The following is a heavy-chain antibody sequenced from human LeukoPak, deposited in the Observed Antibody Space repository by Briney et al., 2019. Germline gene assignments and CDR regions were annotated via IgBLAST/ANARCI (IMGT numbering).Heavy chain of an antibody. CDR2: INPNSGGT. V-gene: IGHV1-2*02. CDR1: GYTFTGYY. D-gene: IGHD2-2*01. Sequence: ASVKVSCKASGYTFTGYYMHWVRQAPGQGLEWMGWINPNSGGTNYAQKFQGRVTMTTDTSISTAYMELSRLRSDDTAVYYCARYIVVVPAAAGGYSNLWGRGTLVTVSS. CDR3: ARYIVVVPAAAGGYSNL. J-gene: IGHJ2*01.